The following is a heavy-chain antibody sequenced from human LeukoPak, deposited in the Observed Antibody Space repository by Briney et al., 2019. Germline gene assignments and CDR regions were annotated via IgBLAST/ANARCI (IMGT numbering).Heavy chain of an antibody. CDR2: TYYRSKWYN. D-gene: IGHD2-8*02. CDR1: GDSVTSNSAA. Sequence: PSQTLSLTCAISGDSVTSNSAAWNWITRSQSLGFVWLGSTYYRSKWYNDYAVSVKSRITINPDTSQHQFSLQLNSLTHEDTAVYYCARAPTGGWYFDLWGRGTLVTVSS. J-gene: IGHJ2*01. CDR3: ARAPTGGWYFDL. V-gene: IGHV6-1*01.